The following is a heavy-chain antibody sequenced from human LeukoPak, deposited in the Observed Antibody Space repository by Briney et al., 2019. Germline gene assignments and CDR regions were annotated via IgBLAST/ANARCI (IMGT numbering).Heavy chain of an antibody. J-gene: IGHJ4*02. CDR1: GGTFSSYA. V-gene: IGHV1-69*05. CDR3: ARGRVGATTFDY. Sequence: ASVKVSCKASGGTFSSYAISWVRQAPGQGLEWMGGIIPIFGTANYAQKFQGRVTITTDESTSTAYMELSSLRSEDTAVYYCARGRVGATTFDYWGQGTLVTVSS. CDR2: IIPIFGTA. D-gene: IGHD1-26*01.